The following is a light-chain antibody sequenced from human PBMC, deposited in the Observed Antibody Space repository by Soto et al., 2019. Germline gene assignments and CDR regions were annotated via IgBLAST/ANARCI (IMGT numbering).Light chain of an antibody. V-gene: IGKV3-20*01. CDR2: GAS. CDR1: QSVSNNY. CDR3: QQYNYYWT. Sequence: EIVLTQYPGTLSLSPGERATLSCRASQSVSNNYLAWYQQKPGQAPRLLIYGASNRATGIPDRFSGSGSGTEFSLTISSLQADDFATYCCQQYNYYWTFGQGTKVDI. J-gene: IGKJ1*01.